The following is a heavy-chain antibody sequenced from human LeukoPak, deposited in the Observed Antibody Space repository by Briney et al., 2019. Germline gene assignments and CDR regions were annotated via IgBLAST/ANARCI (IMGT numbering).Heavy chain of an antibody. CDR3: AGSRDGYNYLPFDY. V-gene: IGHV1-2*02. CDR2: INPNSGGT. Sequence: WASVKVSCKASGYTFTDYYMHWVRQAPGQGLEWMGWINPNSGGTNYAQKFQGRVTMTRDTSISTAYMELSRLRSDDTAVYYCAGSRDGYNYLPFDYWGQGTLVTVSS. J-gene: IGHJ4*02. D-gene: IGHD5-24*01. CDR1: GYTFTDYY.